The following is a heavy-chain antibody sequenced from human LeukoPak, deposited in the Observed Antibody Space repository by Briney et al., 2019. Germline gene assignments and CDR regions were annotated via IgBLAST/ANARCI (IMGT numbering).Heavy chain of an antibody. Sequence: PSETLSLTCTVSGGSISSYYWSWIRQPPGQGLEWIGYIYYSWYTNYNPSLKSRVTISVDTSKNQFSLKLSSVTAADTAVYYCATSRQLLDNWFDPWGQGTLVTVSS. CDR3: ATSRQLLDNWFDP. CDR2: IYYSWYT. V-gene: IGHV4-59*01. D-gene: IGHD2-2*01. CDR1: GGSISSYY. J-gene: IGHJ5*02.